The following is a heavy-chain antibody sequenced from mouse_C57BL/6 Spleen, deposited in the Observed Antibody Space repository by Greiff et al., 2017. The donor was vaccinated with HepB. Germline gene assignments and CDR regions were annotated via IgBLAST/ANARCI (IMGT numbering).Heavy chain of an antibody. J-gene: IGHJ4*01. CDR2: IYPGSGST. CDR1: GYTFTSYW. V-gene: IGHV1-55*01. CDR3: ARGDYAMDY. Sequence: QVQLQQSGAELVKPGDSVKMSCKASGYTFTSYWITWVKQRPGQGLEWIGDIYPGSGSTNYNEKFKSKATLTVDTASSTAYMQLSSLTSEDSAVYYCARGDYAMDYWGQGTSVTVAS.